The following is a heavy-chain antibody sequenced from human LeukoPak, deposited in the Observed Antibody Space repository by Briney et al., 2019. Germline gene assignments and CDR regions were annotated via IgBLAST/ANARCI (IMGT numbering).Heavy chain of an antibody. Sequence: SETLSLTCAVYGGSFSGYYWSWIRQPPGKGLEWIGEINHSGSTNYNPSLKSRVTISVDTSKNQFSLKLSSVTAADTAVYYCARDSPQVVVPAASGRWFDPWGQGTLVTVSS. J-gene: IGHJ5*02. V-gene: IGHV4-34*01. CDR1: GGSFSGYY. D-gene: IGHD2-2*01. CDR3: ARDSPQVVVPAASGRWFDP. CDR2: INHSGST.